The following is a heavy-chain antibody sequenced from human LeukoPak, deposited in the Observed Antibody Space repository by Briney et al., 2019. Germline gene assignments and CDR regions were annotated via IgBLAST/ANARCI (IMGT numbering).Heavy chain of an antibody. J-gene: IGHJ4*02. Sequence: SETLSLTCTVSGYSISSGYYWGWIRQPPGKGLEWIGSIYHSGSTYYNPSLKSRVTISVDTSKNQFSLKLSSVTAADTAVYYCARVGDGYSSSWYVWGQGTLVTVSS. CDR1: GYSISSGYY. D-gene: IGHD6-13*01. V-gene: IGHV4-38-2*02. CDR3: ARVGDGYSSSWYV. CDR2: IYHSGST.